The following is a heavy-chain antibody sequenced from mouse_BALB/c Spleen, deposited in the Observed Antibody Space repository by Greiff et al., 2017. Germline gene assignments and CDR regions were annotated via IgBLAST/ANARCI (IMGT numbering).Heavy chain of an antibody. CDR1: GFTFSSYA. V-gene: IGHV5-6-5*01. CDR3: AREGHYYGSSYVAWFAY. J-gene: IGHJ3*01. Sequence: DVMLVESGGGLVKPGGSLKLSCAASGFTFSSYAMSWVRQTPEKRLEWVASISSGGSTYYPDSVKGRFTISRDNARNILYLQMSSLRSEDTAMYYCAREGHYYGSSYVAWFAYWGQGTLVTVSA. CDR2: ISSGGST. D-gene: IGHD1-1*01.